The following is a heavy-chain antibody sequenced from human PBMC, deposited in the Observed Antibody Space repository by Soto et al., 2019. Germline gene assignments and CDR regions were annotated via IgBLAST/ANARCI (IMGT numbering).Heavy chain of an antibody. CDR2: ISSSSSTI. J-gene: IGHJ4*02. Sequence: GGSLRLSCAASGFTFSSYSMNWVRQAPGKGLEWVSYISSSSSTIYYADSVKGRFTISRDNAKNSLYLQMNSLRAEDTAVYYCARSHYGDYCDYWGQGTLVTVSS. D-gene: IGHD4-17*01. V-gene: IGHV3-48*01. CDR3: ARSHYGDYCDY. CDR1: GFTFSSYS.